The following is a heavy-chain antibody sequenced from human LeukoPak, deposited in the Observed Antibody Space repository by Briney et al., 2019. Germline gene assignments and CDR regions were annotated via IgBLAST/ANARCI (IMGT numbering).Heavy chain of an antibody. CDR2: INPNSGGT. V-gene: IGHV1-2*02. CDR3: ARGGPVSYSSGWYGYYFDY. J-gene: IGHJ4*02. D-gene: IGHD6-19*01. Sequence: ASVKVSCKASGYTFTGYYMHWVRQAPGHGLEWMGWINPNSGGTKYAQKFQGRVTMTRATSIGTAYMELSRLRSDDTAAYYCARGGPVSYSSGWYGYYFDYWGQGTLVTVSS. CDR1: GYTFTGYY.